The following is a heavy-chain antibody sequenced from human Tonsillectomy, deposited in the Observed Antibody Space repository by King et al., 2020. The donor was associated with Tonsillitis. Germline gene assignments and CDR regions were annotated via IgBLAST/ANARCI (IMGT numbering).Heavy chain of an antibody. V-gene: IGHV3-30*04. J-gene: IGHJ4*02. Sequence: VQLVESGGGVVQPGRSLRLSCAASGFTFSSYAMHWVRQAPGKGLEWVAVISYDGSNKYYADSVKGRFTISRDNSKNTLYLQMNSLRAEDTAVYYCARDRCSSTSCYECYFDYWGQGTLVTVSS. D-gene: IGHD2-2*01. CDR3: ARDRCSSTSCYECYFDY. CDR1: GFTFSSYA. CDR2: ISYDGSNK.